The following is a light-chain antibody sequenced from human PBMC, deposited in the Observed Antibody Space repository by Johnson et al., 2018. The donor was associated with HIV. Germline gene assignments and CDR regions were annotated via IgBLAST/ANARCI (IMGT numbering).Light chain of an antibody. Sequence: VLTQPPSVSAAPGQKVTISCSGSSSNIGNNYVSWYQQLPGTAPKLLIYDSYKRPSGIPDRFSGSKSGTSATLGITGLQTGDEADYYCGTWDSSLSAYVFGTVTKVTVL. J-gene: IGLJ1*01. CDR3: GTWDSSLSAYV. CDR2: DSY. CDR1: SSNIGNNY. V-gene: IGLV1-51*01.